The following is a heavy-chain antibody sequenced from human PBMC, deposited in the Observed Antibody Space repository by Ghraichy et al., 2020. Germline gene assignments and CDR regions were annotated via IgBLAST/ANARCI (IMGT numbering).Heavy chain of an antibody. CDR3: ARVWGGITGTPWAFDI. J-gene: IGHJ3*02. CDR1: GGSISNYY. V-gene: IGHV4-59*01. Sequence: SETLSLTCTLSGGSISNYYWSWIRQAPGKGLEWIGYMYYSGSPNYNPSLKSRVTISVDTSKNQFSLKLSSVTAADTAVYYCARVWGGITGTPWAFDIWGQGTMVTVSS. CDR2: MYYSGSP. D-gene: IGHD1-7*01.